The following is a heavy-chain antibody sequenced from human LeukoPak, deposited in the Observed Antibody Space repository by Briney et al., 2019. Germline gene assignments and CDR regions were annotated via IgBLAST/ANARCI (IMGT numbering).Heavy chain of an antibody. Sequence: GASVKVSCKTSGYTFTGYSMHWVRQAPGQGLEWMGWINPDSGGTNYAQKFQGRVTMTRDTSIRTAYMELSRLRSDDTAVYYCATYEPTNNYDRSGHGNAFDIWGQGTMVTVSS. J-gene: IGHJ3*02. V-gene: IGHV1-2*02. CDR1: GYTFTGYS. D-gene: IGHD3-22*01. CDR2: INPDSGGT. CDR3: ATYEPTNNYDRSGHGNAFDI.